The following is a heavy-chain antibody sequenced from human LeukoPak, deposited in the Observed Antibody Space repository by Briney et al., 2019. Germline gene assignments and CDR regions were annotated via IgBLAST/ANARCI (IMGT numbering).Heavy chain of an antibody. Sequence: PSETLSLTCAVSGGSISSSNWWSWVRQPPGKGLEWIGEIYHSGSTSYNPSLKSRVTISVDTSKNQFSLKLSSVTAADTAVYYCAREGARWEPSFSAFDIWGQGTMVTVSS. V-gene: IGHV4-4*02. CDR1: GGSISSSNW. D-gene: IGHD1-26*01. CDR3: AREGARWEPSFSAFDI. CDR2: IYHSGST. J-gene: IGHJ3*02.